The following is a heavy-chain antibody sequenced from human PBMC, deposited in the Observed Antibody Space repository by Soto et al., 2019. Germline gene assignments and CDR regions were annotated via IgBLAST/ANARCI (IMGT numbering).Heavy chain of an antibody. Sequence: QVQLQESGPGLVKPSEPLSLTCTVSGGSISCYYWSWIRQPPGKELEWIGYIYDTGSTNYNPTPESRVTMSVDTSKNKGSLKLSSETAADTAVYYCARDQEYSSGWGGDAFDIWGQGTMVTVSS. V-gene: IGHV4-59*01. CDR3: ARDQEYSSGWGGDAFDI. CDR2: IYDTGST. CDR1: GGSISCYY. D-gene: IGHD6-19*01. J-gene: IGHJ3*02.